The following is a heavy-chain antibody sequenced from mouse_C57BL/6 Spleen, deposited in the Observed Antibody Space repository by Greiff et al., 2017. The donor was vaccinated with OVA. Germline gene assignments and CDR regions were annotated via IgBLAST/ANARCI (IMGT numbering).Heavy chain of an antibody. J-gene: IGHJ2*01. V-gene: IGHV1-4*01. CDR2: IHPGSGNT. Sequence: QVQLQQSGAELVRPGASVKMSCKASGYTFTSYTMHWVKQRPGQGLEWIGYIHPGSGNTKYNQKFKDKATLTVDKSSSTSYMQLSSLTSEYSAVYYCAPFYYGDSYYFDYWGQGTTLTVSS. D-gene: IGHD2-13*01. CDR1: GYTFTSYT. CDR3: APFYYGDSYYFDY.